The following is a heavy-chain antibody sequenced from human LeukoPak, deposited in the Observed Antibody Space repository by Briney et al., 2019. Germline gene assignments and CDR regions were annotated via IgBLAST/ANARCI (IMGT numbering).Heavy chain of an antibody. D-gene: IGHD1-26*01. Sequence: KISCKASGGTFSSYTINWVRQAPGQGLEWMRRIIPILGIANYAQKFRGRVTITADKSTSTAYKELSSLRSEDTAVYYCARLDEDSGSYSYGVLVDYWGQGTLVTVSS. J-gene: IGHJ4*02. CDR3: ARLDEDSGSYSYGVLVDY. CDR1: GGTFSSYT. CDR2: IIPILGIA. V-gene: IGHV1-69*02.